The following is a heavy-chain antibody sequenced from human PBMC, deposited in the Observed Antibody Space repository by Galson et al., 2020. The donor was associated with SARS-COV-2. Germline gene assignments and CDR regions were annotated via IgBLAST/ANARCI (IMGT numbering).Heavy chain of an antibody. V-gene: IGHV1-18*01. CDR1: GYIFTSYG. D-gene: IGHD6-13*01. J-gene: IGHJ4*02. CDR3: ARVPGRGAAYISTWYPGF. Sequence: ASVKVSCKASGYIFTSYGIYWVRQAPGQGLEWMGWISADDGNTNYAQNLQGRVTMTADTSTRTAYMELRSLRSDDTAVYYCARVPGRGAAYISTWYPGFWGQGTLVTVSS. CDR2: ISADDGNT.